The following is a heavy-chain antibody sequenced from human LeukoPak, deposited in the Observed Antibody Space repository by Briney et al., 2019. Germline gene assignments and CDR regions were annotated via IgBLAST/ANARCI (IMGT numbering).Heavy chain of an antibody. J-gene: IGHJ5*02. CDR3: ARDRRVVAALRGWFDP. Sequence: ASVKVSCKASGYTFTSYGISWVRQAPGQGLEWMGWISAYNGNTNYAQKLQGRVTMTTDTSTSTAYMELRSLRSDDAAVYYCARDRRVVAALRGWFDPWGQGTLVTVSS. CDR1: GYTFTSYG. D-gene: IGHD2-15*01. CDR2: ISAYNGNT. V-gene: IGHV1-18*01.